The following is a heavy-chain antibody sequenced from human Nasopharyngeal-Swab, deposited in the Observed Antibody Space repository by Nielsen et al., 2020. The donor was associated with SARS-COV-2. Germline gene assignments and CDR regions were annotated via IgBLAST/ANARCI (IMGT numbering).Heavy chain of an antibody. D-gene: IGHD2-15*01. CDR3: AKDYIRRGSN. CDR2: ISGGTGGT. V-gene: IGHV3-23*01. J-gene: IGHJ4*02. Sequence: GGSLRLSCAASGFTFSSYAMSWVRQAPGKGLEWVSAISGGTGGTLYADSVKGRFTISRDNSKNTLFLQMNSLRAEDTAVYYCAKDYIRRGSNWGQGTLVTVSP. CDR1: GFTFSSYA.